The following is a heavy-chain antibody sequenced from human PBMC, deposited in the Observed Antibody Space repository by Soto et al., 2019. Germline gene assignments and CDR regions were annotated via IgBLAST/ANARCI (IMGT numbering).Heavy chain of an antibody. V-gene: IGHV1-18*01. J-gene: IGHJ4*02. D-gene: IGHD1-26*01. Sequence: QVQLVQSGAEVKKPGASVKVSCKDSGYTFTSYGISWVRQAPGQGLEWMGWISPYNGNTNYAQKLQGRVTMTTDTSTSTAYMALGSLRSADTAVYLGARAPHSDRYFDYWGQGTRVTVSS. CDR3: ARAPHSDRYFDY. CDR2: ISPYNGNT. CDR1: GYTFTSYG.